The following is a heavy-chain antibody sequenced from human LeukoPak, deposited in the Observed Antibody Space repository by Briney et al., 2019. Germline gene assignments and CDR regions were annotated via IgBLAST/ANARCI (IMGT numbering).Heavy chain of an antibody. CDR3: ARCSEWPQFSSDY. Sequence: GGSLRLSCGASGFTFSVQAFHWVRQAPGKGLEWVAGISYDGSGKYYADSVEGRFTISRDNSKSTLYLQMNSLRTEDTAVYYCARCSEWPQFSSDYWGQGTLVTVSS. CDR2: ISYDGSGK. J-gene: IGHJ4*02. CDR1: GFTFSVQA. V-gene: IGHV3-30*04. D-gene: IGHD5-24*01.